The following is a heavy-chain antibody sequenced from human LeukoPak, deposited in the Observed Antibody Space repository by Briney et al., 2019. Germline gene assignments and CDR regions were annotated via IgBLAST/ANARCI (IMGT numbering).Heavy chain of an antibody. CDR1: GGTFSSYA. CDR3: ARVRVYYYDSSLDVFDI. Sequence: ASVKVSCKASGGTFSSYAISWVRQAPGQGLEWMGGIIPIFGTASYAQKFQGRVTMTRDMSTSTVYMELSSLISEDTAVYYCARVRVYYYDSSLDVFDIWGQGTMVTVSS. J-gene: IGHJ3*02. V-gene: IGHV1-69*05. CDR2: IIPIFGTA. D-gene: IGHD3-22*01.